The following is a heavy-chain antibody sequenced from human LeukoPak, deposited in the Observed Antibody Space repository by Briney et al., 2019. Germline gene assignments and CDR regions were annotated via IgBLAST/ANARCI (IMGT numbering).Heavy chain of an antibody. CDR2: MYNSGST. CDR1: GGSISGPY. J-gene: IGHJ4*02. V-gene: IGHV4-59*11. Sequence: SETLSLTCTVSGGSISGPYWSWIRQPPGKGLEWIAYMYNSGSTNYNPSLKSRVTMSIDTSKNQFSLKLSSLTAADAAIYYCARGIESYGDYGYWGQGILVTVSS. D-gene: IGHD4-17*01. CDR3: ARGIESYGDYGY.